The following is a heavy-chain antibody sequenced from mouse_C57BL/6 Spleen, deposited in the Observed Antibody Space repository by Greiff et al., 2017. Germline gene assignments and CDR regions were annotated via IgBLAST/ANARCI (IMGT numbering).Heavy chain of an antibody. CDR2: INPNYGTT. Sequence: VQLQQSGPELVKPGASVKISCKASGYSFTDYNMNWVKERNGKSLEWIGVINPNYGTTSYNQKFKGKATLTVDKTSSTAYMQLNRLTTEDSAVYYCARKEKAMDYWGQGTSVTGAS. CDR3: ARKEKAMDY. J-gene: IGHJ4*01. V-gene: IGHV1-39*01. CDR1: GYSFTDYN.